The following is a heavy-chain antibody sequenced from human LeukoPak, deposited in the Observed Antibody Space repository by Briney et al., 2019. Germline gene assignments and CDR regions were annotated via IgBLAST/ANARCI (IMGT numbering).Heavy chain of an antibody. CDR2: IYYSGST. Sequence: SETLSLTCTVSGGSISSSSYYWGWIRQPPGKGLEWIGSIYYSGSTYYNPSLKSRVTISVDTSKNQFSLKLSSVTAADTAVYYCARIRYFDWSCSYYFDYWGQGTLVTVSS. J-gene: IGHJ4*02. CDR1: GGSISSSSYY. V-gene: IGHV4-39*01. CDR3: ARIRYFDWSCSYYFDY. D-gene: IGHD3-9*01.